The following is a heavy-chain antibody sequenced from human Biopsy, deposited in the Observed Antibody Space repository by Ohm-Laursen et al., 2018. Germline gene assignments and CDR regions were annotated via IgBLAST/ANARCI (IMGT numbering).Heavy chain of an antibody. D-gene: IGHD1-26*01. CDR3: ARGPHSGSHSCFDY. CDR1: GGTFINYA. V-gene: IGHV1-69*01. Sequence: SSVKASCQLSGGTFINYAISSVREAPGHGLGWMGGIIPMFGTANYAQMIQGRVTISADESTSTSYMELSSLTTEDGAIYYCARGPHSGSHSCFDYWGRGTLVTVSS. J-gene: IGHJ4*02. CDR2: IIPMFGTA.